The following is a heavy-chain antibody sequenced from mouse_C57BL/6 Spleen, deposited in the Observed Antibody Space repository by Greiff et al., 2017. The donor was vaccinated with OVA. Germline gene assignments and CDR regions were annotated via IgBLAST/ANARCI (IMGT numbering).Heavy chain of an antibody. CDR2: INPNNGGT. Sequence: VQLKQSGPELVKPGASVKISCKASGYTFTDYYMNWVKQSHGKSLEWIGDINPNNGGTSYNQKFKGKATLTVDKSSSTAYMELRSLTSEDSAVYYCARGGYDYDNYWGQGTTLTVSS. J-gene: IGHJ2*01. CDR3: ARGGYDYDNY. V-gene: IGHV1-26*01. D-gene: IGHD2-4*01. CDR1: GYTFTDYY.